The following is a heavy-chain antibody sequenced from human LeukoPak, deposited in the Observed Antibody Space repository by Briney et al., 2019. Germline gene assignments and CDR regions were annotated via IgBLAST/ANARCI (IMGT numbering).Heavy chain of an antibody. V-gene: IGHV4-59*01. CDR1: GGSISSYY. Sequence: SETLSLTCTVSGGSISSYYWSWVRQPPGKGLEWIGYIYYSGSTNYNPSLKSRVPISVGTSKNQFSLKLSSVTAADTAVYYCARGRSSMVRGYYYYYMDVWGKGTTVTISS. D-gene: IGHD3-10*01. CDR2: IYYSGST. J-gene: IGHJ6*03. CDR3: ARGRSSMVRGYYYYYMDV.